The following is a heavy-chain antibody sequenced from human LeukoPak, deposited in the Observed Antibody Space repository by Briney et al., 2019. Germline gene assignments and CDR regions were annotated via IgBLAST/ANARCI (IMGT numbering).Heavy chain of an antibody. CDR2: IYYSGST. V-gene: IGHV4-39*01. CDR3: ARQRIKYYYGSGRGDFDY. J-gene: IGHJ4*02. Sequence: SETLSLTCTVSGGSISSSSYYWGWIRQPPVKGLEWVGSIYYSGSTYYNPSLKSRVTISVDTSKNQFSLKLSSVTAADTAVYYCARQRIKYYYGSGRGDFDYWGQGTLVTVSS. CDR1: GGSISSSSYY. D-gene: IGHD3-10*01.